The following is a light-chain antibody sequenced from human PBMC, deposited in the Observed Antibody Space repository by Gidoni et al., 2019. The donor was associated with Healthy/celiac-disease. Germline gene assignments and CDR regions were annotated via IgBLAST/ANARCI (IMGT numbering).Light chain of an antibody. V-gene: IGLV2-11*01. Sequence: QAALTQPRSVSGSPGQSGTISCTGTSSDVGGYNYVSWYQQHPGKAPNLMIYDVSMRPSGVPDRFSGSKSGNTASLTISGFQAEDEADYYCCSYAGSLVVFGGGTKLTVL. CDR2: DVS. CDR3: CSYAGSLVV. CDR1: SSDVGGYNY. J-gene: IGLJ2*01.